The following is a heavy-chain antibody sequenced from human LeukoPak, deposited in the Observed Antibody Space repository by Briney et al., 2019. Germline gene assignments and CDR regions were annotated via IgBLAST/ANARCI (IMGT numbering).Heavy chain of an antibody. CDR1: GGSFSGYY. V-gene: IGHV4-34*01. D-gene: IGHD6-6*01. J-gene: IGHJ4*02. CDR3: ARGEYSSPFDY. CDR2: INHSGST. Sequence: SETLSLTCAVYGGSFSGYYWSWIRQPPGKGLEWIGEINHSGSTNYNPSLKSRVTISVDTSKNQFSLKLSSVTAADTAVYYCARGEYSSPFDYWGQGTLVTVSS.